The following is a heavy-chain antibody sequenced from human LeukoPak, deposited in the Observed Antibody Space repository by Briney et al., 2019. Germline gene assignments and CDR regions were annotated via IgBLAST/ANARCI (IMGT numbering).Heavy chain of an antibody. V-gene: IGHV3-23*01. J-gene: IGHJ4*02. CDR2: ISDNGGRT. Sequence: GGSLRLSCAASGFTFSTYPMAWVRQAPGGGLEWVSGISDNGGRTYYADSVKGRFTISRDNAKNTLYLQMNSLRAEDTAVYYCARGGRSSNWDGIIDYWGQGTLVTVSS. CDR3: ARGGRSSNWDGIIDY. D-gene: IGHD6-13*01. CDR1: GFTFSTYP.